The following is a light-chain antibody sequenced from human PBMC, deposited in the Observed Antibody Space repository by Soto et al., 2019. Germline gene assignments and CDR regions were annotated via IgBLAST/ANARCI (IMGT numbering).Light chain of an antibody. CDR2: AAS. CDR1: QGISSS. CDR3: QQLNNYPYT. V-gene: IGKV1-9*01. Sequence: DIQLTQSPSFLSASVGDRVTITCRASQGISSSLAWYHQKPGKAPKLLIYAASTLQSGVPSRFSGSGSGTEFTLTISSLQPEDFATYLCQQLNNYPYTFGQGTKLEIK. J-gene: IGKJ2*01.